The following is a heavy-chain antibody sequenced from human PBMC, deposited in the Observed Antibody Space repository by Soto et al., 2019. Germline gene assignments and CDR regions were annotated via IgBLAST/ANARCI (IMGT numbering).Heavy chain of an antibody. CDR1: GYTFTSYY. CDR3: ARDGVGYSSSSGVNYNWFDP. D-gene: IGHD6-6*01. Sequence: ASVKVSCKASGYTFTSYYMHWVRQAPGQGLEWMGIINPSGGSTSYAQKFQGRVTMTRDASTSTVYMELSSLRSEDTAVYYCARDGVGYSSSSGVNYNWFDPWGQGTLVTVSS. V-gene: IGHV1-46*01. CDR2: INPSGGST. J-gene: IGHJ5*02.